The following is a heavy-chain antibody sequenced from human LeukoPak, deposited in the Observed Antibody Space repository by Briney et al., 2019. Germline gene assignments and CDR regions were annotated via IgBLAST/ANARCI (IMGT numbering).Heavy chain of an antibody. CDR2: ISYDGSNK. CDR3: AKGDGSGSYYRNWFDP. D-gene: IGHD3-10*01. J-gene: IGHJ5*02. CDR1: GFTFSSYG. V-gene: IGHV3-30*18. Sequence: GGSLRLSRAASGFTFSSYGMHWVRQAPGEGLEWVAVISYDGSNKYYADSVKGRFTISRDNSKNTLYLQMSSLRAEDTAVYYCAKGDGSGSYYRNWFDPWGQGTLVTVSS.